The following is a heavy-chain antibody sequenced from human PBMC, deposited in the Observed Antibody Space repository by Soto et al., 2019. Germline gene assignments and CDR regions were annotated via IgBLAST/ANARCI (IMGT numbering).Heavy chain of an antibody. CDR1: GFTVSNNY. Sequence: EVQLVESGGGLIQPGGSLRLSCAVSGFTVSNNYMSWVRQAPGKGLEGVSVIYSGGYTAYGDSVKGRFTISRDNSKNTLDHQINGRRASGLVVYYGGCPPGGGGYWGQGTLVTVSS. J-gene: IGHJ4*02. V-gene: IGHV3-53*01. CDR3: GCPPGGGGY. D-gene: IGHD3-16*01. CDR2: IYSGGYT.